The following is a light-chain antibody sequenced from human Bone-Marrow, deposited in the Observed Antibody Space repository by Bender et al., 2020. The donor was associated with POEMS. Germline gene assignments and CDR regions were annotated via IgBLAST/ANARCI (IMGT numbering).Light chain of an antibody. Sequence: SYVLTQPPSVSVAPGQTARITCGGNNIGSKSVHWYQQKPGQAPVVVVYDDSDRPSGIPERFSGSNSGNTATLTISRVEAGDEADYYCQVWAGSPSVIFGGGTKLTVL. CDR2: DDS. CDR3: QVWAGSPSVI. J-gene: IGLJ2*01. CDR1: NIGSKS. V-gene: IGLV3-21*02.